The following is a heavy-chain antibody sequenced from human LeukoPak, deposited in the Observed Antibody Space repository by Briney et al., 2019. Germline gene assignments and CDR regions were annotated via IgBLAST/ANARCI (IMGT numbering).Heavy chain of an antibody. CDR1: RSTFTSYG. J-gene: IGHJ6*03. CDR2: ISAYNGNT. CDR3: ARFFWSGYYYYYYMDV. Sequence: GASVKVSCKASRSTFTSYGISWVRQAPGQGLEWMGWISAYNGNTNYAQKLQGRVTMTTDTSTSTAYMELRSLRSDDTAVYYCARFFWSGYYYYYYMDVWGKGTTVTVSS. V-gene: IGHV1-18*01. D-gene: IGHD3-3*01.